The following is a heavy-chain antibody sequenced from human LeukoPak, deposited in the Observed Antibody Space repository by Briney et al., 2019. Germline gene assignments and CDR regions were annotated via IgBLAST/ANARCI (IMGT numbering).Heavy chain of an antibody. CDR1: GFTFSRYA. J-gene: IGHJ4*02. D-gene: IGHD1-26*01. CDR2: ISSNGGST. V-gene: IGHV3-64*02. CDR3: ARSNLVGATTY. Sequence: SGGSLRLSCAASGFTFSRYAMHWVRQAPGKGLEYVSAISSNGGSTYYADSVKGRFTISRDNSKNTLYLQMGSLRAEDMAVYYCARSNLVGATTYWGQGTLVTVSS.